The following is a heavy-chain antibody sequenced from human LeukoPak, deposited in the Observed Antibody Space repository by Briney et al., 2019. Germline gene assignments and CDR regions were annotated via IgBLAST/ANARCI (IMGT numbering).Heavy chain of an antibody. V-gene: IGHV3-21*01. D-gene: IGHD7-27*01. CDR3: ARDPNWGRVDY. J-gene: IGHJ4*02. CDR1: GFTFSSYS. CDR2: ISSSSSYI. Sequence: GGSLRLSCAASGFTFSSYSMNWVRQAPGKGLEWVSSISSSSSYIYYADSVKGRFTISRDNAKNSLYLQMNSLRAEDTAVYYCARDPNWGRVDYWGQGTLVTVSS.